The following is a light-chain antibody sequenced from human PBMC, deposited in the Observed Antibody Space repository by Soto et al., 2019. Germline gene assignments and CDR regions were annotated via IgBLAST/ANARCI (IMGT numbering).Light chain of an antibody. CDR3: QQYYTTPLT. CDR2: WAS. CDR1: QSVLYSSNNKNY. Sequence: DIVMTQSPDSLAVSLGERATINCKSSQSVLYSSNNKNYLAWYQLKPGQPPKLLIYWASTRESGVPGRFSGSESGTDFTLTISSLQAEDVAIYYCQQYYTTPLTFGGGTRVEIK. V-gene: IGKV4-1*01. J-gene: IGKJ4*01.